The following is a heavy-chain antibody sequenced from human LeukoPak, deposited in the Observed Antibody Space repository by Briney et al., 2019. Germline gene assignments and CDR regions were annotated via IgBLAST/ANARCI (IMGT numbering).Heavy chain of an antibody. V-gene: IGHV3-23*01. D-gene: IGHD1-26*01. CDR3: ARDPYSGSYGNDYYYYMDV. CDR1: GFSVSSNA. J-gene: IGHJ6*03. CDR2: LGIDGRT. Sequence: PGGSLRVSCEASGFSVSSNAMAWVRQAPGKGLEWVSGLGIDGRTHYADSVKGRFTISRDHSKNSLYLQMDSLGPEDTAVYYCARDPYSGSYGNDYYYYMDVWGKGTTVTISS.